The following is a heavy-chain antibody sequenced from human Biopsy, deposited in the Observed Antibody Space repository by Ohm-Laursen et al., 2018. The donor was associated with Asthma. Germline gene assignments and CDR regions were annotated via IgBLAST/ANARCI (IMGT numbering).Heavy chain of an antibody. CDR3: ASQSSGPDFWSGYYYFDY. D-gene: IGHD3-3*01. CDR2: ISYDGSNK. CDR1: GFNFKAYG. J-gene: IGHJ4*02. V-gene: IGHV3-30*03. Sequence: SLRLSCAASGFNFKAYGMHWVRQAPGKGLEWVAVISYDGSNKYYADSVKDRFTISRDNSKNTLYLQMNSLRAKDTAVYYCASQSSGPDFWSGYYYFDYWGQGTLVTVSS.